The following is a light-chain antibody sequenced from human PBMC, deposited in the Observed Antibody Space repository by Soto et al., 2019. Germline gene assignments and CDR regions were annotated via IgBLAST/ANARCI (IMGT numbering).Light chain of an antibody. J-gene: IGKJ2*01. CDR1: QSISSW. V-gene: IGKV1-5*03. CDR3: QQYNSHT. Sequence: DIQMTQSPSTLSASVGDRVTITCRVSQSISSWLAWYQQKPGKAPKLLIYKASSLESGVPSRFSGSGSGTEFTLTISSLQPDDFATYYCQQYNSHTFGQGTKLEIK. CDR2: KAS.